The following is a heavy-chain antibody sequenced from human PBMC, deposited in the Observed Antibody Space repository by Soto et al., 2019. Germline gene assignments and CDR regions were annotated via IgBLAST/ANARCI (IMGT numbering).Heavy chain of an antibody. CDR2: ISSSSSTI. D-gene: IGHD3-9*01. CDR3: ARTLFSYYYYYMDV. V-gene: IGHV3-48*01. CDR1: GFTFSSYS. J-gene: IGHJ6*03. Sequence: GGSLRLSCAASGFTFSSYSMNWVRQAPGKGLEWVSYISSSSSTIYYADSVKGRFTISRDNAKNSLYLQMNSLRAEDTAVYYCARTLFSYYYYYMDVWGKGTTVTVSS.